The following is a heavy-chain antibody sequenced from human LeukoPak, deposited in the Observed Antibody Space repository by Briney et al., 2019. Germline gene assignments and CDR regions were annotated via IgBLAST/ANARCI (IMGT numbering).Heavy chain of an antibody. CDR3: AREAYASGSFRTDYYYMDV. CDR1: GYTFTGYY. D-gene: IGHD3-10*01. V-gene: IGHV1-2*02. J-gene: IGHJ6*03. CDR2: ISPTSGGT. Sequence: ASVKVSCKASGYTFTGYYMHWVRQAPGQGLEWMGWISPTSGGTNYAQKFQGGVTMTRDTSISTAYMELSRLRSDDTAVYYCAREAYASGSFRTDYYYMDVWGKGTTVTISS.